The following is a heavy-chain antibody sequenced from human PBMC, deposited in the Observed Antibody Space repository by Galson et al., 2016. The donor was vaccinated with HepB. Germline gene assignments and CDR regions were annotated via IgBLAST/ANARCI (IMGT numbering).Heavy chain of an antibody. Sequence: SLRLSCAASGFSFSSQAMYWVRQAPGKGLEWVAVISYDERNKYYTDSVKGRFTVSRDSSKYTLYLQVNSLRIEDTAFYYCAASPATTEVPEGYAIDFWGQGTMVTVSS. D-gene: IGHD4-11*01. J-gene: IGHJ3*01. CDR1: GFSFSSQA. CDR2: ISYDERNK. CDR3: AASPATTEVPEGYAIDF. V-gene: IGHV3-30*04.